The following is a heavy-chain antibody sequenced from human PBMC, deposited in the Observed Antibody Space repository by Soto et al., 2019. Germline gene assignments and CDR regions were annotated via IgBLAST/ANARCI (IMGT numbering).Heavy chain of an antibody. CDR2: INHSGST. V-gene: IGHV4-34*01. Sequence: KTSETLSLTCAVYGGSFSGYYWSWIRQPPGKGLEWIGEINHSGSTNYNPSLKSRVTISVDTSKNQFSLKLSSVTAADTAVYYCARGSKVLAARRYYYGMDVWGQGTTVTVSS. CDR1: GGSFSGYY. D-gene: IGHD6-6*01. CDR3: ARGSKVLAARRYYYGMDV. J-gene: IGHJ6*02.